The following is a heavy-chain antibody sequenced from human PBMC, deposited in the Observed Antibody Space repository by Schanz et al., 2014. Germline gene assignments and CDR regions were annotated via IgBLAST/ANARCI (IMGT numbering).Heavy chain of an antibody. CDR1: GFTFSSYV. D-gene: IGHD6-19*01. V-gene: IGHV3-21*01. CDR3: ARDALAQPGKYNSPWFYFDF. J-gene: IGHJ4*02. Sequence: EVQVVESGGCFVQPGGSLRLSCTASGFTFSSYVMNWVRQAPGRGLEWVSSIDTSGHFVYYADSVKGRFTISRDNTKKSLSLQMDSLRAEDTAVYYCARDALAQPGKYNSPWFYFDFWGQGAPVIVSS. CDR2: IDTSGHFV.